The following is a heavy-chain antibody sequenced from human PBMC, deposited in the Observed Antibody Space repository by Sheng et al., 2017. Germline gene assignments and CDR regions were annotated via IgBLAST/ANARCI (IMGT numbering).Heavy chain of an antibody. V-gene: IGHV1-69*04. CDR1: GGTFSSYA. CDR2: IIPILGIA. CDR3: ARDMQQLVNYYYYYMDV. D-gene: IGHD6-13*01. J-gene: IGHJ6*03. Sequence: QVQLVQSGAEVKKPGSSVKVSCKASGGTFSSYAISWVRQAPGQGLEWMGGIIPILGIANYAQKFQGRVTITADKSTSTAYMELSSLRSEDTAVYYCARDMQQLVNYYYYYMDVWGKGTTVTVSS.